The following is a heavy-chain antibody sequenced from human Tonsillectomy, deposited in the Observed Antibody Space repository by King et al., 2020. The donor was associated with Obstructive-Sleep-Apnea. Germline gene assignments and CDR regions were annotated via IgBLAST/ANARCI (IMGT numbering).Heavy chain of an antibody. CDR1: GFTFSSYA. V-gene: IGHV3-30*04. CDR2: ISYDGSNK. J-gene: IGHJ4*02. Sequence: VQLVESGGGVVQPGRSLRLSCAASGFTFSSYAMHWVRQAPGKGLEWVAVISYDGSNKYYADSVKGRFTISRDNSKKPLYLEMNSLRAEDTAVYYCARVPTGQWLVPYYFDYWGQGTLVTVSS. D-gene: IGHD6-19*01. CDR3: ARVPTGQWLVPYYFDY.